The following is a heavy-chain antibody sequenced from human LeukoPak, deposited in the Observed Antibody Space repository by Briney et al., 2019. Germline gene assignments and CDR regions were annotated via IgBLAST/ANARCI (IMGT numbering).Heavy chain of an antibody. J-gene: IGHJ5*02. CDR1: GGTFSSYA. Sequence: SVKVSCKASGGTFSSYAISWVRQAPGQGLEWMGRIIHIFGTANYAQKFQGRVTITTDESMSTAYMELSSLRSEDTAVYYCARDGRAVSWYNWNYDLENWFDPWGQGTLVAVSS. CDR3: ARDGRAVSWYNWNYDLENWFDP. D-gene: IGHD1-7*01. V-gene: IGHV1-69*05. CDR2: IIHIFGTA.